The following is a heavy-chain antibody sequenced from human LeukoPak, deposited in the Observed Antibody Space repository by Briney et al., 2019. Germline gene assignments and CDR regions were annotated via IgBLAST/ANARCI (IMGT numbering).Heavy chain of an antibody. D-gene: IGHD3-9*01. CDR1: GYTFTSYY. V-gene: IGHV1-46*01. CDR2: INPSGGST. CDR3: ARDHTFIRYFDWVPGRGAFDI. Sequence: EASVTVSCKASGYTFTSYYMHWVRQAPGQGLEWMGIINPSGGSTSYAQKFQGRVTMTRDMSTSTVYMELSSLRSEDTAVYYCARDHTFIRYFDWVPGRGAFDIWGQGTMVTVSS. J-gene: IGHJ3*02.